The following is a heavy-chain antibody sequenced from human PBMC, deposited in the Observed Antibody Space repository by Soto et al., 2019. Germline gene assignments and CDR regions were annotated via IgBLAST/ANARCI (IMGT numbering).Heavy chain of an antibody. Sequence: LRLSCAATGFTFSNYGMSWVRQAPGKRLEWVSGISDNGGSTYYADSVKGRFTISRDNSENTLYLQMNSLRAEDTAVYFCAKTAAGVGNFVWFDPWGLGTLVTVSS. J-gene: IGHJ5*02. V-gene: IGHV3-23*01. CDR2: ISDNGGST. CDR1: GFTFSNYG. CDR3: AKTAAGVGNFVWFDP. D-gene: IGHD6-13*01.